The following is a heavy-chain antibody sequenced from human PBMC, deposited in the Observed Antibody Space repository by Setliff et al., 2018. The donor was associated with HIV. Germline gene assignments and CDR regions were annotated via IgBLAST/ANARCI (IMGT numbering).Heavy chain of an antibody. V-gene: IGHV4-39*07. D-gene: IGHD2-15*01. CDR2: IYYNGHT. CDR3: AREHCSGGSCNGFDI. Sequence: PSETLSLTCTVSGGSITSSNSYWGWIRQSPGKGLEWIGSIYYNGHTSYNPSLQSRVTISVDRSQNQFSLRLRSVTAADTAVYYCAREHCSGGSCNGFDIWGQGTMVTVSS. J-gene: IGHJ3*02. CDR1: GGSITSSNSY.